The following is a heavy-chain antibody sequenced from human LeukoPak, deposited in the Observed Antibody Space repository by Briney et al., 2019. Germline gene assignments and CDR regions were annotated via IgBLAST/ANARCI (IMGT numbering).Heavy chain of an antibody. D-gene: IGHD2-15*01. J-gene: IGHJ6*03. CDR2: IYYSGST. V-gene: IGHV4-59*01. Sequence: SETLSLTCTVSGGSISSYQWSWIRQPPGKGLEWIGYIYYSGSTNYNPSLKSRATISVDTSKNQFSLKLSSVTAADTAVYYCARARKVAAQARGDYYYMDVWGKGTTVTVSS. CDR1: GGSISSYQ. CDR3: ARARKVAAQARGDYYYMDV.